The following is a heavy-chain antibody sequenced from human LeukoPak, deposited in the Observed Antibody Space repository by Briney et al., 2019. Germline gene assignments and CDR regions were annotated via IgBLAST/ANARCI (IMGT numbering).Heavy chain of an antibody. CDR2: TKPDGSAE. Sequence: GGSLRLSCAASGFTFRNYWMGWVRQAPGRGLEWVANTKPDGSAEYYADSVRGRFTTSRDNANNFLYLQMNSLRAEDTAVYYCARDGGGSNYDSYYYYYMDVWGKGTTVTVSS. CDR3: ARDGGGSNYDSYYYYYMDV. J-gene: IGHJ6*03. CDR1: GFTFRNYW. D-gene: IGHD4-11*01. V-gene: IGHV3-7*01.